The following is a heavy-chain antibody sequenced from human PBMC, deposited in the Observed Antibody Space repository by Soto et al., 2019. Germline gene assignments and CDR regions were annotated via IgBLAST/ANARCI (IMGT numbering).Heavy chain of an antibody. V-gene: IGHV1-18*01. CDR2: ISAYNGNT. Sequence: ASVKVSCKASGYTFTSYGISWVRQAPGQGLEWMGWISAYNGNTNYAQKLQGRVTMTTDTSTSTAYMELRSLRSDDTAVYYCARGRLLRYFDWPAQSFDYWGQGTLVTVSS. J-gene: IGHJ4*02. CDR1: GYTFTSYG. D-gene: IGHD3-9*01. CDR3: ARGRLLRYFDWPAQSFDY.